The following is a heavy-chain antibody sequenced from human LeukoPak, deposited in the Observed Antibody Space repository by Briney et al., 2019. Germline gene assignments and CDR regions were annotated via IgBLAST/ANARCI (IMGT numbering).Heavy chain of an antibody. J-gene: IGHJ4*02. V-gene: IGHV3-23*01. D-gene: IGHD3-22*01. CDR3: AKRRYYDDSAFDY. CDR2: ITSSGGSK. CDR1: RSTFSSYA. Sequence: AGSLRLSCAASRSTFSSYAMSWDRPAPGKGLEWVSAITSSGGSKYYADSVKGGFTISRDNSKTTLYLKMTSLRAEDTPLYYCAKRRYYDDSAFDYWGQGTLVTVSS.